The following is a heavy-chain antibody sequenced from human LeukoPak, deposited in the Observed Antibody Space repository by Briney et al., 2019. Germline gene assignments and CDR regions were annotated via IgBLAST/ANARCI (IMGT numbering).Heavy chain of an antibody. CDR3: AREADGSGSYAFDY. J-gene: IGHJ4*02. CDR1: GGSISSYY. Sequence: PSETLSLTCTVSGGSISSYYWSWIRQPPGKGLEWIGYIYYSGSTNYNPSLKSRVTISVDTSKNQFSLKLSSVTAADTAVYYCAREADGSGSYAFDYWGQGTLVTVSS. CDR2: IYYSGST. D-gene: IGHD3-10*01. V-gene: IGHV4-59*01.